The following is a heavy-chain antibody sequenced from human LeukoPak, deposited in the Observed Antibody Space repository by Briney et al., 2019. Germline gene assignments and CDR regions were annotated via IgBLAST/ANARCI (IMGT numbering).Heavy chain of an antibody. CDR2: IIPIFGTA. V-gene: IGHV1-69*06. CDR1: GYTFTGYY. Sequence: ASVKVSCKASGYTFTGYYMHWVRQAPGQGLEWMGGIIPIFGTANYAQKFQGRVTITADKSTSTAYMELSSLRSEDTAVYYCARDRGVVGAAPHAFDIWGQGTMVTVSS. CDR3: ARDRGVVGAAPHAFDI. J-gene: IGHJ3*02. D-gene: IGHD1-26*01.